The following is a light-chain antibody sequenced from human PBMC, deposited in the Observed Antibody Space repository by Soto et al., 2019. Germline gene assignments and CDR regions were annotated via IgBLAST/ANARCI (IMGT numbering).Light chain of an antibody. Sequence: DIQMTQSPSTLSASVGDRVTITCRASQSISDSLAWYKQKPGKAPKLLIYEASSLKSGVPSRFSGSRSGTEYTLTISSLQPDDFATYYGQQYNGYWKFGQGTKVEIK. CDR3: QQYNGYWK. CDR2: EAS. CDR1: QSISDS. J-gene: IGKJ1*01. V-gene: IGKV1-5*03.